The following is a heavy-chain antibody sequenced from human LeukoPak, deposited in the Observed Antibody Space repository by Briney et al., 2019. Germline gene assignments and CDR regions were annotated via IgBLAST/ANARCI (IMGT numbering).Heavy chain of an antibody. D-gene: IGHD2-2*01. CDR3: AKDMAPGYCSSTSCYYYYYYGMDF. CDR2: ISWNSENI. Sequence: GGSQTLFCAASGFTFDVYAMHWARHAPGKGLEWVSGISWNSENIRYADSVKGRLTLSRDHAKNSLYLQMNSLKAEDTALYYCAKDMAPGYCSSTSCYYYYYYGMDFWGQGTTVTVSS. V-gene: IGHV3-9*01. J-gene: IGHJ6*02. CDR1: GFTFDVYA.